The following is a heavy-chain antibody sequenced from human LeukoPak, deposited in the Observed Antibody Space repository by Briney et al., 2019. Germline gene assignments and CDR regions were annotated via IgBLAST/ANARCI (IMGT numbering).Heavy chain of an antibody. CDR2: ISSSGSTI. Sequence: GGSLRLSCTASGFTFSDYYMGWIRQTPGKGLEWLSYISSSGSTIYYADSVKGRFTISRDNAKNSLYLQMNSLRAEDTAVYYCAELGITMIGGVWGKGTTVTISS. CDR1: GFTFSDYY. V-gene: IGHV3-11*04. J-gene: IGHJ6*04. D-gene: IGHD3-10*02. CDR3: AELGITMIGGV.